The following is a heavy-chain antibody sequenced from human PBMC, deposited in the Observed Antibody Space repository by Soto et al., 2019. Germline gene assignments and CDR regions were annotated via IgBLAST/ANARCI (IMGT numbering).Heavy chain of an antibody. D-gene: IGHD3-22*01. CDR3: AKNRITMIVRGGVFDI. CDR2: IIPIFGTA. CDR1: GGTFSSYA. V-gene: IGHV1-69*01. Sequence: QVQLVQSGAEVKKPGSSVKVSCKASGGTFSSYAISWVRQAPGQGLEWMGGIIPIFGTANYAQKFQGRVTITEDESTSKAYMELGSLRSEDTALYYCAKNRITMIVRGGVFDIWGQGTMVTVSS. J-gene: IGHJ3*02.